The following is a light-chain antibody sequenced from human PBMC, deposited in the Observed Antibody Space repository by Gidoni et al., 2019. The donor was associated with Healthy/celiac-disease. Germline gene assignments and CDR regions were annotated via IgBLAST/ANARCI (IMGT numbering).Light chain of an antibody. V-gene: IGKV1-33*01. J-gene: IGKJ3*01. CDR3: QQYDNLPIFT. CDR2: DAS. Sequence: DIQMPQSPSSLSASVGDRVTITCQASQDISNYLNWYQQKPGKAPKLLIYDASNLETGVPSRFSGSGSGTDFTFTISSLQPEDIATYYCQQYDNLPIFTFGPGTKVDIK. CDR1: QDISNY.